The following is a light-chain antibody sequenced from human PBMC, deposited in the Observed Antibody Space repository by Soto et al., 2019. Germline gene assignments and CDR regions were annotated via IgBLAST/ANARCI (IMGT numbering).Light chain of an antibody. CDR1: QSVRSN. CDR3: QQYNEWHPFT. J-gene: IGKJ5*01. CDR2: DAS. Sequence: EIVMTQSPATLSVSPGERATLSCRASQSVRSNLAWYQQKPGQAPRLLIYDASTRATGIPDRFSGSVSGTEFSLPISSMLSEDYVVYYCQQYNEWHPFTFGQGTRLEIK. V-gene: IGKV3-15*01.